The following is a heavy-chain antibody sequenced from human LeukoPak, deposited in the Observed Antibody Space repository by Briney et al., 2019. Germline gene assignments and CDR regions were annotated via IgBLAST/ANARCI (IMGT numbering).Heavy chain of an antibody. CDR1: GGSISGSSSY. CDR2: IYYSGSS. J-gene: IGHJ4*02. Sequence: SETLSLTCSVSGGSISGSSSYWGWIRQPPGTGLEWIGSIYYSGSSFDNPALKSRVTISVDTSKNQFSLKLSSVTAADTAVYYCARHRSGWLQSSFDYWGQGTLVT. D-gene: IGHD5-24*01. CDR3: ARHRSGWLQSSFDY. V-gene: IGHV4-39*01.